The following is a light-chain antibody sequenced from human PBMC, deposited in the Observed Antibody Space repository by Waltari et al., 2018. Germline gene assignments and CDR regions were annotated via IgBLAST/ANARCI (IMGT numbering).Light chain of an antibody. V-gene: IGKV3-15*01. CDR3: QQYSDWPPT. J-gene: IGKJ1*01. CDR2: GAS. CDR1: QSVSSN. Sequence: ETVMTQSPATLSVSQGGRATLSCRASQSVSSNLAWYQQKPGQAPRLLIYGASTRATGFPARFGGSGSGTEFTLTISSLQSEDFAVYYCQQYSDWPPTFGQGTKVEIK.